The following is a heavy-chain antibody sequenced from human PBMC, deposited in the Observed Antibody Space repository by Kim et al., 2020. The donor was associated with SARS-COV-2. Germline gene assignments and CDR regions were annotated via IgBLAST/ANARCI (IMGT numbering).Heavy chain of an antibody. V-gene: IGHV3-30-3*01. CDR1: GFTFSSYA. Sequence: GGSLRLSCAASGFTFSSYAMHWVRQAPGKGLEWVAVISYDGSNKYYADSVKGRFTISRDNSKNTLYLQMNSLRAEDTAVYYCARNIAARPSYNWFDPWG. J-gene: IGHJ5*02. CDR3: ARNIAARPSYNWFDP. D-gene: IGHD6-6*01. CDR2: ISYDGSNK.